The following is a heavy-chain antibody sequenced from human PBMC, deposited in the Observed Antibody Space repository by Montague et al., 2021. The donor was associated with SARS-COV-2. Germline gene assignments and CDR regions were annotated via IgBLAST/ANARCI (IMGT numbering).Heavy chain of an antibody. J-gene: IGHJ6*02. CDR2: ISWDGGRS. CDR3: AKALTVGSESMIYGVDV. CDR1: GFTFDDYT. D-gene: IGHD3-10*01. V-gene: IGHV3-43*01. Sequence: SLRLSCAASGFTFDDYTMYWVRRAPGKGLEWVSLISWDGGRSYYADSVKRLSTNSRDNSNSSIYQKMNSLRTEDAVLYYSAKALTVGSESMIYGVDVWGQGTMVTVSS.